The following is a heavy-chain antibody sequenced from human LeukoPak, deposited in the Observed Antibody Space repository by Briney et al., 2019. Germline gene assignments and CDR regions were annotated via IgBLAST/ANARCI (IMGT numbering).Heavy chain of an antibody. V-gene: IGHV3-33*08. D-gene: IGHD2-21*01. Sequence: GSLRLSCAASGFTFSSYGMHWVRQAPGKGLEWVAVIWYDGSNKYYADSVKGRFTISRDNSKNTLYLQMNSLRAEDTAVYYCARDHGSSQWLVLDFDYWGQGTLVTVSS. CDR3: ARDHGSSQWLVLDFDY. J-gene: IGHJ4*02. CDR2: IWYDGSNK. CDR1: GFTFSSYG.